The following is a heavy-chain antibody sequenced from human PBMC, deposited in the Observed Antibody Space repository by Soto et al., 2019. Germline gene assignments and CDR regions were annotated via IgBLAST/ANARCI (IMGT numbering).Heavy chain of an antibody. D-gene: IGHD3-9*01. V-gene: IGHV4-34*01. CDR2: INHSGSN. CDR1: GGSFSTYY. J-gene: IGHJ3*02. CDR3: ARGGSNDWQVAFDI. Sequence: SETLSLTCVVSGGSFSTYYYNWIRQSPGKGLEWIGEINHSGSNNYSPSLKSRVTMSLDTSKNQFSLKLTSVTAEDTAVYYCARGGSNDWQVAFDIGGQGTMVT.